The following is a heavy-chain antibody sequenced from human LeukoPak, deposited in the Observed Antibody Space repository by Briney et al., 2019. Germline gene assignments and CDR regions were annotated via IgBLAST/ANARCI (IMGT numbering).Heavy chain of an antibody. V-gene: IGHV5-51*01. J-gene: IGHJ5*02. D-gene: IGHD3-22*01. CDR2: IYPGDSDT. CDR1: GYSFTSYW. CDR3: ARHKTYYDSSGYRPRWFDP. Sequence: GGSLKISCKGSGYSFTSYWIGWVRQMPGKGLEWMGIIYPGDSDTRYSPSFQGQVTISADKSISTAYLQWSSLKASDTAMYYCARHKTYYDSSGYRPRWFDPWGQGTLVTVSS.